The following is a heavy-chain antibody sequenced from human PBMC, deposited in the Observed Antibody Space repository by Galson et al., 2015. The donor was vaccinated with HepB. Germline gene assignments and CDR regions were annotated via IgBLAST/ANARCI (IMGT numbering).Heavy chain of an antibody. J-gene: IGHJ3*02. CDR1: GGSVSSGSYY. CDR2: IYYSGST. D-gene: IGHD5-12*01. Sequence: LSLTCTVSGGSVSSGSYYWSWIRQPPGKGLEWIGYIYYSGSTNYNPSLKSRVTISVDTSKNQFSLKLSSVTAADTAVYYCARELAGGYDLNDAFDIWGQGTMVTVSS. V-gene: IGHV4-61*01. CDR3: ARELAGGYDLNDAFDI.